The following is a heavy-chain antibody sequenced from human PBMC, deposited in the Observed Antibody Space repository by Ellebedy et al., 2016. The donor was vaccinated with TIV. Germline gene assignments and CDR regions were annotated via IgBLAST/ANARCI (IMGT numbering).Heavy chain of an antibody. J-gene: IGHJ6*02. V-gene: IGHV4-34*01. CDR1: GGTFSASY. Sequence: MPSETLSLTCAVHGGTFSASYWTWIRQPPGKGLEWIGEVPHAGSPNYNPSLRGRVAISLDRSNNQVSLRLTSVTAADTAVYYCARGPGITPATYYSSSLDVWGQGTTVTVS. CDR3: ARGPGITPATYYSSSLDV. CDR2: VPHAGSP. D-gene: IGHD5-12*01.